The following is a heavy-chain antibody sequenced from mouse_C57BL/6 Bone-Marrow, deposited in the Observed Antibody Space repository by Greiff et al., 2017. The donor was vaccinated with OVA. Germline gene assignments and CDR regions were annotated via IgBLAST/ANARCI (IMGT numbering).Heavy chain of an antibody. D-gene: IGHD2-3*01. CDR2: IDPSDSYT. Sequence: QVQLKQPGAELVMPGASVKLSCKASGYTFTSYWMHWVKQRPGQGLEWIGEIDPSDSYTNYNQKFKGKSTLTVDKSSSTAYMQLSSLTSEDSAVYYCAREDGFWYFDVWGTGTTVTVSS. CDR1: GYTFTSYW. V-gene: IGHV1-69*01. CDR3: AREDGFWYFDV. J-gene: IGHJ1*03.